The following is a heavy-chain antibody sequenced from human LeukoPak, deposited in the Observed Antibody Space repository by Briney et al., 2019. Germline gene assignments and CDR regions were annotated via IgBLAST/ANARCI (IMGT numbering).Heavy chain of an antibody. Sequence: GESLKISCKGSGYSFTSYWIGWVRQMPGKGLEWMGIIYPGDSDTRYSPSFQGQVTISADKSISAAYLQWSSLKASDTAMYYCARPESNYGFWSGPADYWGQGTLVTVSS. CDR2: IYPGDSDT. V-gene: IGHV5-51*01. J-gene: IGHJ4*02. CDR3: ARPESNYGFWSGPADY. D-gene: IGHD3-3*01. CDR1: GYSFTSYW.